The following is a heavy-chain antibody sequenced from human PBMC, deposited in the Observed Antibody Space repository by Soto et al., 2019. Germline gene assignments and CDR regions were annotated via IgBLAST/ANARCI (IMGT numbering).Heavy chain of an antibody. Sequence: QVKLVQSGAEVKKPGSSVKVSCKASGGTFSSYAISWVRQAPGQGLEWMGGIIPSFGTANYAQKFQGRVTITADESTSTAYMELSSLRSEDTAVYYCARGKDYYDSSGYYYVRWFDPWGQVTLVTFSS. J-gene: IGHJ5*02. V-gene: IGHV1-69*01. CDR1: GGTFSSYA. CDR2: IIPSFGTA. CDR3: ARGKDYYDSSGYYYVRWFDP. D-gene: IGHD3-22*01.